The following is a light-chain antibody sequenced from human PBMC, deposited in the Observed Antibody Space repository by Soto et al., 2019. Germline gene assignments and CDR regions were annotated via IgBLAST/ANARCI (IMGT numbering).Light chain of an antibody. Sequence: EIVLTQSPGTLSLSPGEIATLSCSASQSVSSSYLAWYQQKPGQAPRLLIYGASSRATGIPDRFSGSGSGTDFTLTISRLELEDFAVYYCQQYGSSLITFGQGTRLEIK. V-gene: IGKV3-20*01. CDR1: QSVSSSY. CDR3: QQYGSSLIT. CDR2: GAS. J-gene: IGKJ5*01.